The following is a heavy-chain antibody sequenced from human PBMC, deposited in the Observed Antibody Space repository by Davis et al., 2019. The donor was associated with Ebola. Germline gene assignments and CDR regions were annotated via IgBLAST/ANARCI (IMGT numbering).Heavy chain of an antibody. Sequence: MPSETLSLTCTVSGGSISSSNYYWGWIRQPPGKGLEWIGSIYYSGSTNCNPSLKSRVTISVDTSKNQFSLKLSSVTAADTAVYYCAKVSCEYQLLYCYYGMDVWGQGTTVTVSS. CDR1: GGSISSSNYY. J-gene: IGHJ6*02. D-gene: IGHD2-2*01. CDR3: AKVSCEYQLLYCYYGMDV. CDR2: IYYSGST. V-gene: IGHV4-39*07.